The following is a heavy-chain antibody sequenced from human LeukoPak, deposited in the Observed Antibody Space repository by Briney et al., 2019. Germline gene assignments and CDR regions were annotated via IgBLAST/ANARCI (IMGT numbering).Heavy chain of an antibody. V-gene: IGHV4-4*07. CDR3: ARDRATVSGGSPSAFDF. CDR1: GDSISSYY. Sequence: KPSETLSLTCTVSGDSISSYYWSWIRQPAGEGLEWIGRIYTSGSTNYNPSLKSRITMSVDTSKNQFSLKLSSVTAADTAVYSCARDRATVSGGSPSAFDFWGQGTMVTVSS. J-gene: IGHJ3*01. CDR2: IYTSGST. D-gene: IGHD2-15*01.